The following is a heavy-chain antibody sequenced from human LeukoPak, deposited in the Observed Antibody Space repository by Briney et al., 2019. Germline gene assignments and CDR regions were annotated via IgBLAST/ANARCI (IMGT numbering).Heavy chain of an antibody. CDR1: GFTFTTYA. CDR2: ISGGGGST. Sequence: GGSLRLSCAAAGFTFTTYAMSWVRQAPGKGLEWVSTISGGGGSTYYADSVKGRFTISRDNSKNTLYLQMNSLRAEDTAVYYCAKAKSNWGSYYFDYWGQGTLVTVPS. D-gene: IGHD7-27*01. V-gene: IGHV3-23*01. CDR3: AKAKSNWGSYYFDY. J-gene: IGHJ4*02.